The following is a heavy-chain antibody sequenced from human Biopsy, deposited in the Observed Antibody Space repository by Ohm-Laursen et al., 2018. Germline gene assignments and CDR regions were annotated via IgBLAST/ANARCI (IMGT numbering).Heavy chain of an antibody. CDR1: GFIFSSHA. Sequence: SLRLSCAAFGFIFSSHAMSWVRQAPGKGLECVSVINGSGGSTYYADPVKGRFTISRDNSKNTLYLQMNSLRAEDTAMYYCARDLYDFCGGCPFDPWGQGTLVTVSP. CDR3: ARDLYDFCGGCPFDP. CDR2: INGSGGST. V-gene: IGHV3-23*01. J-gene: IGHJ5*02. D-gene: IGHD3-3*01.